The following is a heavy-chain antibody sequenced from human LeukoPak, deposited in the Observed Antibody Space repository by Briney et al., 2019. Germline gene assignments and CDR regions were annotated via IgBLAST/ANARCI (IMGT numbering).Heavy chain of an antibody. CDR2: INIAGET. D-gene: IGHD2-15*01. CDR1: GFTFSAYD. V-gene: IGHV3-13*04. J-gene: IGHJ6*02. CDR3: ARGDCSGGSCSSMDV. Sequence: GGSLRLSCTTSGFTFSAYDMHWVRQATGKGLEWVSGINIAGETYYPGSVKGRFTISRENAKNSFFLQMNSLRAGDTAVYYRARGDCSGGSCSSMDVWGQGTTVTVSS.